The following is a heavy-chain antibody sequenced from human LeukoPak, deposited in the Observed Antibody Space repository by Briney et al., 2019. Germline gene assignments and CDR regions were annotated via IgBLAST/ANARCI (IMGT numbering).Heavy chain of an antibody. D-gene: IGHD3-3*01. Sequence: KPSETLSLTCTVSGYSISSGDYWGWIRQPPGKGLEWIGSIYHSGRTYYNPSLKSRVTISVDTSKNQFSLKLSSVTAADTAVYYCARRTYYDSLDIWGQGTMVTVSS. CDR1: GYSISSGDY. CDR2: IYHSGRT. CDR3: ARRTYYDSLDI. J-gene: IGHJ3*02. V-gene: IGHV4-38-2*02.